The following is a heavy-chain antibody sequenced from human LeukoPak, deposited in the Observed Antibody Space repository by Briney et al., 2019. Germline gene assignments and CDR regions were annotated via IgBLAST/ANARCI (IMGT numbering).Heavy chain of an antibody. J-gene: IGHJ4*02. Sequence: SQTLSLTCAVSGGSISSGGYSWSWIRQPPGKGLEWIGYIYHSGSTYYNPSLKSRVTISVDRSKNQFSLKLSSVTAADTAVYYCAVFSVPTYYDFWSGYYSWGQGTLVTVSS. CDR3: AVFSVPTYYDFWSGYYS. V-gene: IGHV4-30-2*01. CDR1: GGSISSGGYS. D-gene: IGHD3-3*01. CDR2: IYHSGST.